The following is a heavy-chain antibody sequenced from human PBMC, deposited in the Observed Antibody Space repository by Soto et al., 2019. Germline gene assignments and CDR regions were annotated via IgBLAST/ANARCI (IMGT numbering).Heavy chain of an antibody. Sequence: QVQLVQSGAEVKKPGSSVKVSCKASGGTFSSYTISWVRQAPGQGLEWMGRIIPILGIANYAQKFQGRVTFTAVNSTSGAYVELSSLRSGETAVYYCARNDDCCDYVSRDFDYWGQETLVTVSS. D-gene: IGHD4-17*01. CDR2: IIPILGIA. CDR3: ARNDDCCDYVSRDFDY. J-gene: IGHJ4*02. V-gene: IGHV1-69*02. CDR1: GGTFSSYT.